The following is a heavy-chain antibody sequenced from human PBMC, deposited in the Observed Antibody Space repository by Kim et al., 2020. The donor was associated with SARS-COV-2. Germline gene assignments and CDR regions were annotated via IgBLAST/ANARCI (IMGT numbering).Heavy chain of an antibody. CDR1: GFTFGDYA. D-gene: IGHD6-13*01. J-gene: IGHJ4*02. CDR2: IRSKAYGGTT. V-gene: IGHV3-49*03. CDR3: TREKGPYSSSWYEVDY. Sequence: GGSLRLSCTASGFTFGDYAMSWFRQAPGKGLEWVGFIRSKAYGGTTEYAASVKGRFTISRDDSKSIAYLQMNSLKTEDTAVYYCTREKGPYSSSWYEVDYWGQGTLVTVSS.